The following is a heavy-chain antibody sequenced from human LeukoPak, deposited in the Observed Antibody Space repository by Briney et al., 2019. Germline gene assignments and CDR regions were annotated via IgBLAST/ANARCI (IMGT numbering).Heavy chain of an antibody. CDR1: GGSFSGYY. V-gene: IGHV4-34*01. Sequence: PSETLSLTCAVYGGSFSGYYWSWIRQPPGKGLEWIGEINHSGSTNYNPSLESRVTISVDTSKNQFSLKLSSVTAADTAVYYCARGFDQLPDYWGQGTLVTVSS. CDR2: INHSGST. D-gene: IGHD2-2*01. J-gene: IGHJ4*02. CDR3: ARGFDQLPDY.